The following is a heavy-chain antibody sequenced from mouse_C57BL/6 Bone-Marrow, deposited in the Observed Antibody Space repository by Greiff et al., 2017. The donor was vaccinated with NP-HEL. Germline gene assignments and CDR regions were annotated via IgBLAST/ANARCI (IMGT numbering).Heavy chain of an antibody. J-gene: IGHJ2*01. Sequence: VKLQESGAELVRPGASVTLSCKASGYTFTDYEMHWVKQTPVHGLEWIGAIDPETGGTAYNQKFKGKAILTADKSSSTAYMELRSLTSEDSAVYYCTRYGGPFYWGQGTTLTVSS. CDR3: TRYGGPFY. D-gene: IGHD1-2*01. CDR1: GYTFTDYE. CDR2: IDPETGGT. V-gene: IGHV1-15*01.